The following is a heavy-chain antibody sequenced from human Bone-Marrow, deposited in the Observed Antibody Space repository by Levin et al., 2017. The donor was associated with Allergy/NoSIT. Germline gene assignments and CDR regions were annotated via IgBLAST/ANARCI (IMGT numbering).Heavy chain of an antibody. V-gene: IGHV3-23*01. CDR1: GFTFSSYA. CDR3: AKDQITSGYNIPTLMSAYDY. CDR2: ISGFGGST. J-gene: IGHJ4*02. Sequence: GGSLRLSCAASGFTFSSYAMNWVRQAPGKGLEWVSGISGFGGSTVYADSVKGRFTISRDNSKNIVYLHVNSVRVEDTAVYYCAKDQITSGYNIPTLMSAYDYWGQGTLVTVSS. D-gene: IGHD1-14*01.